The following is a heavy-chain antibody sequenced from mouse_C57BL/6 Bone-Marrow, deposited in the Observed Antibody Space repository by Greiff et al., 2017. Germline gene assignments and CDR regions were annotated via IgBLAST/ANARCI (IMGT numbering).Heavy chain of an antibody. CDR1: GYTFTSYW. V-gene: IGHV1-55*01. CDR2: IYPGSGST. Sequence: VQLQQSGAELVKPGASVKMSCKASGYTFTSYWITWVKQRPGQGLEWIGDIYPGSGSTNYNEKFKSKATLTVDTSSSTAYRQRSSLTSEDSAVYYCAREDYYGSSYDYWGQGTTLTVSS. D-gene: IGHD1-1*01. J-gene: IGHJ2*01. CDR3: AREDYYGSSYDY.